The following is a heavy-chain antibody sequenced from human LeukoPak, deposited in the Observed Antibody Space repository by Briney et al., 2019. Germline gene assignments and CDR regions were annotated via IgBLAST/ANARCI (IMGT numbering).Heavy chain of an antibody. CDR3: ARATRFTQFGELWFDS. Sequence: IPSETLSLTCAVYGGSFSSYYWSWIRQSPGKGLEWIGEITHSRSTNYNPSLKSRVTISLDTSKSQFSLKLTSVTAADTAVYYCARATRFTQFGELWFDSWGQGTLLTVSS. CDR2: ITHSRST. D-gene: IGHD3-10*01. J-gene: IGHJ5*01. V-gene: IGHV4-34*01. CDR1: GGSFSSYY.